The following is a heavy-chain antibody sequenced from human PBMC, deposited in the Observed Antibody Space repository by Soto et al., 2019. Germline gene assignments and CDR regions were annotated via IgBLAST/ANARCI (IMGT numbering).Heavy chain of an antibody. V-gene: IGHV4-4*02. CDR3: AREVLGYSSSWYYGAVAGTSWFDP. D-gene: IGHD6-13*01. CDR1: GGSISSSNW. J-gene: IGHJ5*02. CDR2: IYHSGST. Sequence: PSETLSLTCAVSGGSISSSNWWSWVRQPPGKGLEWIGEIYHSGSTNYNPSLKSRVTISVDKSKNQFSLKLSSVTAADTAVYYCAREVLGYSSSWYYGAVAGTSWFDPWGQGTLVTVSS.